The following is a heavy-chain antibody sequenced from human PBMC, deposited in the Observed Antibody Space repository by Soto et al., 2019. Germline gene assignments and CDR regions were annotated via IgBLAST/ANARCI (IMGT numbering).Heavy chain of an antibody. D-gene: IGHD2-15*01. V-gene: IGHV4-4*02. Sequence: QVQLQESGPRLVKPSGTLSLTCAVSGASISSTNWWTWVRQPPGKGLEWIGEIYHTGSTKYNPSLKSRVTISLDKFNNQFSLNLSSVTAADTAVYYCAPLPPRIVVVVLPIPTWGQGTLVTVSS. CDR2: IYHTGST. CDR1: GASISSTNW. CDR3: APLPPRIVVVVLPIPT. J-gene: IGHJ4*02.